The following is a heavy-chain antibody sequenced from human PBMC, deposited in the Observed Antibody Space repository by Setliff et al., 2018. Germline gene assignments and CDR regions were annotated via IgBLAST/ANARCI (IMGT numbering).Heavy chain of an antibody. J-gene: IGHJ4*02. CDR1: GYTFNNYG. CDR2: INNYSFKT. Sequence: ASVKVSCKASGYTFNNYGITWVRQAPRQGLEWMGWINNYSFKTTYSQKFLDRVTMTTDTSATTAYMELKNLRSDDTAVYYCARINFYVSSGYYYAPDFWGQGTQVTVSS. V-gene: IGHV1-18*01. D-gene: IGHD3-22*01. CDR3: ARINFYVSSGYYYAPDF.